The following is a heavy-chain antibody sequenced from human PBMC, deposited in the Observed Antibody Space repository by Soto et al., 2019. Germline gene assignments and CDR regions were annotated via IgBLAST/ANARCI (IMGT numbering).Heavy chain of an antibody. Sequence: QVQHVQSGAEVKTPGASVKVSCKASGYSFSDYILHWVRQAPGQGLQWMGRIDADTGNTKSTQKFQGRVTITSEKSANTAYLELGSTSSDYTSVYLSARCVIVSRRLYLGYWGQGTVVVVSS. CDR3: ARCVIVSRRLYLGY. CDR2: IDADTGNT. J-gene: IGHJ4*02. V-gene: IGHV1-3*01. D-gene: IGHD2-15*01. CDR1: GYSFSDYI.